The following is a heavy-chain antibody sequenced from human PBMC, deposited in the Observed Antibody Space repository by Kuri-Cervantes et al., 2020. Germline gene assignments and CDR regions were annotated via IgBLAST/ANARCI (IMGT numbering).Heavy chain of an antibody. Sequence: SETLSLTCVVSGDSISSSNWRSWVRQSPTKGLEWIGEIYHSVSNNYNPSLKSRVTISVDTSKNQFSLKLSSVTAADTAVYYCARGGRKYCSSTSCYLQNWFDPWGQGTLVTVSS. D-gene: IGHD2-2*01. CDR1: GDSISSSNW. J-gene: IGHJ5*02. V-gene: IGHV4-4*02. CDR2: IYHSVSN. CDR3: ARGGRKYCSSTSCYLQNWFDP.